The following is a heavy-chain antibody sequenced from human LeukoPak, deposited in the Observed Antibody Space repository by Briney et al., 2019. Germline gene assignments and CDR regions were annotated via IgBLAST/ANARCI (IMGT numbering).Heavy chain of an antibody. CDR2: ISNRGNNI. J-gene: IGHJ6*03. V-gene: IGHV3-48*04. CDR3: GRYGLGYYYMDV. CDR1: GITFSSYS. Sequence: QPGGSLRLSCAASGITFSSYSMNWVRQAPGKGLEWVSYISNRGNNIYYADSVKGRFTISRDNAKNSLYLQMNSLRAEDTAVYYCGRYGLGYYYMDVWGKGTTVTVSS. D-gene: IGHD6-19*01.